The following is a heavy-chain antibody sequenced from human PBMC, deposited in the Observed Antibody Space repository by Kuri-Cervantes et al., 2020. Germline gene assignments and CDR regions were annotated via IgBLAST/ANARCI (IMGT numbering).Heavy chain of an antibody. CDR3: ARDTVTSGFAFDI. V-gene: IGHV3-9*01. J-gene: IGHJ3*02. CDR2: ISWNSGSI. Sequence: GGSLRPSCAASGFTFDVYAMHWVRQAPGKGLEWVSGISWNSGSIGYADSVKGRFTISRDNAKNSLYLQMNSLRAEHTAVYYCARDTVTSGFAFDIWGQGTMVTVSS. CDR1: GFTFDVYA. D-gene: IGHD4-17*01.